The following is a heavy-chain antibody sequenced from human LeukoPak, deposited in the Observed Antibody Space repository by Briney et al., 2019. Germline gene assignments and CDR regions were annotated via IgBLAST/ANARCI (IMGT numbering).Heavy chain of an antibody. CDR1: GGSISSSSYY. CDR3: AGRKGRYYFDY. J-gene: IGHJ4*02. Sequence: SETLSLTCTVSGGSISSSSYYWGWIRQPPGKGLEWIGSIYYSGSTYYNPSLKSRVTISVDTSKNQFSLKLSSVTAADTAVYYCAGRKGRYYFDYWGQGTLVTVSS. CDR2: IYYSGST. V-gene: IGHV4-39*01.